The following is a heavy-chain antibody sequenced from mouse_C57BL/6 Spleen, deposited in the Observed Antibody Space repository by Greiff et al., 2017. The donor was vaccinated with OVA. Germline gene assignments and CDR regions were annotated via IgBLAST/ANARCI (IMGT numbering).Heavy chain of an antibody. CDR1: GFTFSSYT. J-gene: IGHJ3*01. CDR3: ARQSSSYPFAY. Sequence: EVMLVESGGGLVKPGGSLKLSCAASGFTFSSYTMSWVRQTPEKRLEWVATISGGGGNTYYPDSVKGRFTISRDNAKNTLYLQMSSLRSEDTALYYCARQSSSYPFAYWGQGTLVTVSA. CDR2: ISGGGGNT. D-gene: IGHD1-1*01. V-gene: IGHV5-9*01.